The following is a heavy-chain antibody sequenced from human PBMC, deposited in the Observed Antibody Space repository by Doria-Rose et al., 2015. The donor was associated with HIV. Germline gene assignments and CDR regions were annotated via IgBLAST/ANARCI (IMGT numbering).Heavy chain of an antibody. CDR2: MFSDDER. D-gene: IGHD6-13*01. J-gene: IGHJ4*02. V-gene: IGHV2-26*01. CDR3: ARIKSSRWYHKYYFDF. CDR1: GVSLSSPGMG. Sequence: QVTLKEFGPVLVKPTETLTLTCTVSGVSLSSPGMGVSWIRKPPGKALEWLANMFSDDERSYKTSLKSRLTISRGTSKSQVVLTMTDMDPVDTATYYCARIKSSRWYHKYYFDFWDQGTLVIVSA.